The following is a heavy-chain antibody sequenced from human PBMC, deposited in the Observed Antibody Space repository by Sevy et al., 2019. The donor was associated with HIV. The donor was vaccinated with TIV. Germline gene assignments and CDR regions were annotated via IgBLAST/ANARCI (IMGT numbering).Heavy chain of an antibody. CDR3: AKDLAGPGRRYFDC. CDR1: GFTFRNFG. D-gene: IGHD6-13*01. CDR2: IRYDGSDK. Sequence: GGSLRLSCTASGFTFRNFGMHWVRQVPGKGLEWVTFIRYDGSDKYYAASLKGRFTISRDDSKNTLYLQMDSLRAEDTAIYYCAKDLAGPGRRYFDCWGQGTLVTVSS. V-gene: IGHV3-30*02. J-gene: IGHJ4*02.